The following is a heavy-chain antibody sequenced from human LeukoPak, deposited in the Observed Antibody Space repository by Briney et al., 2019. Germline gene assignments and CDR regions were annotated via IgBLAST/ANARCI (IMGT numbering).Heavy chain of an antibody. CDR2: IYTSGST. V-gene: IGHV4-61*02. CDR3: ARADYGDYGDLFDY. D-gene: IGHD4-17*01. J-gene: IGHJ4*02. CDR1: GYSISSGSYY. Sequence: SETLSLTCTVSGYSISSGSYYWSWIRQPAGKGLEWIGRIYTSGSTNYNPSLKSRVTISVDTSKNQFSLKLSSVTAADTAVYYCARADYGDYGDLFDYWGQGTLVTVSS.